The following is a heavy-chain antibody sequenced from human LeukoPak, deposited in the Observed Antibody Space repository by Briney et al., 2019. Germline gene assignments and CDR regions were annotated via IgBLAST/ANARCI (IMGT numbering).Heavy chain of an antibody. V-gene: IGHV1-2*02. J-gene: IGHJ1*01. CDR1: GYTFTGYY. Sequence: ASVKVSCKASGYTFTGYYMHWVRQAPGQGLEWMGWINPNSGGTNYAQKFQGRVTMTRDTSISTAYMELSRLRSDGTAVYYCARAYYYDSSGYAEYFQHWGQGTLVTVSS. D-gene: IGHD3-22*01. CDR2: INPNSGGT. CDR3: ARAYYYDSSGYAEYFQH.